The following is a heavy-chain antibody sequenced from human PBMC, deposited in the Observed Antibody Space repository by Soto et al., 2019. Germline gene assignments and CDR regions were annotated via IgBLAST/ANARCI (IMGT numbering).Heavy chain of an antibody. CDR3: AFYGDYLDY. V-gene: IGHV4-59*08. J-gene: IGHJ4*02. CDR1: GGSISSYY. Sequence: QVQLQESGPGLVKPSETLSLTCTVSGGSISSYYWSWIRQPPGKGLEWIGYIYYSGSTNYNSSLKSRVTISVDTSKNQFSLKLSSVTAADTAVYYCAFYGDYLDYWGQGTLVTVSS. D-gene: IGHD4-17*01. CDR2: IYYSGST.